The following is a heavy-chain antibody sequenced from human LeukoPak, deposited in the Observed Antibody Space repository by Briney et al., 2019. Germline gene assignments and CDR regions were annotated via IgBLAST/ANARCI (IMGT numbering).Heavy chain of an antibody. D-gene: IGHD3-16*02. Sequence: GGSLRLPCAASGLTFSSYAMSWVRQAPGKGLEWVSAISGSDDSTYYADSVKGRFTISRDNSKNTLYLQMNSLRAEDTALYYCAKGGLIAYFDYWGQGTLVTVSS. CDR3: AKGGLIAYFDY. CDR2: ISGSDDST. V-gene: IGHV3-23*01. CDR1: GLTFSSYA. J-gene: IGHJ4*02.